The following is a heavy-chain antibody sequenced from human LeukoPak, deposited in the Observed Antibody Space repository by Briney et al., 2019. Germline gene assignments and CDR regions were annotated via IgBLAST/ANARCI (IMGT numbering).Heavy chain of an antibody. CDR1: GYTFANYA. J-gene: IGHJ6*02. Sequence: ASVKVSCKASGYTFANYAMHWVRQAPAQSLEWMGWINSANGNTKYSQKFQGRVTITRDTSASTAYMELSSLRSEDTAVYYCARDGRFIVADYYYGMDVWGQGTTVTVSS. CDR3: ARDGRFIVADYYYGMDV. D-gene: IGHD1-26*01. CDR2: INSANGNT. V-gene: IGHV1-3*04.